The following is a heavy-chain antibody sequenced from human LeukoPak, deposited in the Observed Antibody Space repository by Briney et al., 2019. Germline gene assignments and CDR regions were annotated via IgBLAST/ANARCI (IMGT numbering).Heavy chain of an antibody. Sequence: GGSLRLSCAASGFTFSSYGMHWVRQAPGKGLEWVAVVSYDGSKYYADSVKGRFTISRDNAKNSLYLQMNSLRAEDTAVYYCAKGLAWFDPWGQGTLVTVSS. V-gene: IGHV3-30*18. CDR2: VSYDGSK. J-gene: IGHJ5*02. CDR1: GFTFSSYG. CDR3: AKGLAWFDP. D-gene: IGHD3-16*01.